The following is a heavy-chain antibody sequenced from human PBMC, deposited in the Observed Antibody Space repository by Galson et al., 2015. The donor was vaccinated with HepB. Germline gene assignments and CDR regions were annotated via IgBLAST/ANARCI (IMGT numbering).Heavy chain of an antibody. CDR2: VDPGNDET. V-gene: IGHV1-24*01. Sequence: SVKVSCKVSGYTLTELPMHWVRQAPGKGLEWMGGVDPGNDETVYARKFQGRVAMTEDTSTDTAYMELSSLSSEDTAVYYCAVGVSWDVWGQGTTVIVSS. D-gene: IGHD3-16*01. CDR1: GYTLTELP. J-gene: IGHJ6*02. CDR3: AVGVSWDV.